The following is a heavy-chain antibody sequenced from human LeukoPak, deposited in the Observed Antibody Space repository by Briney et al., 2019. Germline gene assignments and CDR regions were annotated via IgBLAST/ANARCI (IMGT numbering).Heavy chain of an antibody. CDR1: GYTFTKYL. V-gene: IGHV1-46*01. CDR2: INPNGDAT. CDR3: ARPLFCAFDNCGYWLDP. J-gene: IGHJ5*02. Sequence: GASVKVSCQTSGYTFTKYLIHWVRQAPGQGLEWVGTINPNGDATNYAPRLQCRLTLTQDPSTSTVYMEFRGLTPDDTAVYYCARPLFCAFDNCGYWLDPWGPGTLVTVSS. D-gene: IGHD1-20*01.